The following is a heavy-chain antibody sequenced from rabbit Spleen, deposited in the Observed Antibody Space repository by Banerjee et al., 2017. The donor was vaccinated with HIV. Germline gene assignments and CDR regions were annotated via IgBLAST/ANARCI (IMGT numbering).Heavy chain of an antibody. V-gene: IGHV1S40*01. J-gene: IGHJ4*01. D-gene: IGHD2-1*01. CDR3: ASGRGGGGDGLGF. Sequence: QSLEESGGGLVKPGASLTLTCKASGFSFSSGYDMCWVRQAPGKGLEWIECINTATVKAVYASWAKGRFAISLTSSTTVTLQMTRMTDADTATYLCASGRGGGGDGLGFWVPGTLVTVS. CDR2: INTATVKA. CDR1: GFSFSSGYD.